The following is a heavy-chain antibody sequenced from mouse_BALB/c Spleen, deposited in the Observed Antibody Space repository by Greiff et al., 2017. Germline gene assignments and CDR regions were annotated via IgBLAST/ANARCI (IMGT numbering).Heavy chain of an antibody. J-gene: IGHJ2*01. CDR1: GFNIKDYY. V-gene: IGHV14-1*02. CDR3: ARLGLGY. D-gene: IGHD4-1*01. CDR2: IDPENGNT. Sequence: VQLKESGAELVRPGALVKLSCKASGFNIKDYYMHWVKQRPEQGLEWIGWIDPENGNTIYDPKFQGKASITADTSSNTAYLQLSSLTSEDTAVYYCARLGLGYWGQGTTLTVSS.